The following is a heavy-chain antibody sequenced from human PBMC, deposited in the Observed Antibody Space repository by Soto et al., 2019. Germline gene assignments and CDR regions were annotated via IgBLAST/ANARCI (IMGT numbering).Heavy chain of an antibody. Sequence: ASVKVSCKASGYTFTSYDINWVRQATGQGLEWMGWMNPNSGNTGYAQKFQGRVTMTRNTSISTAYMELSSLRSEDTAVYYCARGSIAAAEHYYYYGMDVWGQGTTVTVSS. D-gene: IGHD6-13*01. J-gene: IGHJ6*02. CDR2: MNPNSGNT. CDR1: GYTFTSYD. V-gene: IGHV1-8*01. CDR3: ARGSIAAAEHYYYYGMDV.